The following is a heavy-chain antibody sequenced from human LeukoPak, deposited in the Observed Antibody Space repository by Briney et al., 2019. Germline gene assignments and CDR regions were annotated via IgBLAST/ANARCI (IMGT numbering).Heavy chain of an antibody. Sequence: EASVKVSCKASGYTFTSYGISWVRQAPGQGLEWMGWISAYNGNTNYAQKLQGRVTMTTDTSTSTAYMELRSLRSDDTAVYYCARESADGSGSYYYYGMDVWGKGTTVTVSS. D-gene: IGHD3-10*01. V-gene: IGHV1-18*04. CDR2: ISAYNGNT. J-gene: IGHJ6*04. CDR3: ARESADGSGSYYYYGMDV. CDR1: GYTFTSYG.